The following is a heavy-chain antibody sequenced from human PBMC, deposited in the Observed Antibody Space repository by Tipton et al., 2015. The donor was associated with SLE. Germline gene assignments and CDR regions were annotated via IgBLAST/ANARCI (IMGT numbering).Heavy chain of an antibody. D-gene: IGHD3-9*01. CDR2: VHSSGST. CDR1: GGSISSNTYY. CDR3: ARDSPGDFDWFDAFDI. Sequence: LRLSCTVSGGSISSNTYYWGWIRQPPGKGLEWIGTVHSSGSTYSSPSLKSRVTISVDTSKNQFSLKLSSVTAADTAVYYCARDSPGDFDWFDAFDIWGQGTMVTVSS. V-gene: IGHV4-39*07. J-gene: IGHJ3*02.